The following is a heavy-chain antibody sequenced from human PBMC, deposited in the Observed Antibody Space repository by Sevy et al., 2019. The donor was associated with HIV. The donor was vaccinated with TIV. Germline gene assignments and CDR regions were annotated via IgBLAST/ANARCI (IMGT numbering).Heavy chain of an antibody. Sequence: GGSLRLSCAVSGFTVSSNYMTWVRQAPGKGLEWVSVIFSGGSTYYADSVKGRFTISGDNSRNTLSLQMNSLRAEDTAVYYCARGMILEGSWCGMDVWGQGTTVTVSS. V-gene: IGHV3-53*01. D-gene: IGHD3-3*01. CDR3: ARGMILEGSWCGMDV. J-gene: IGHJ6*02. CDR1: GFTVSSNY. CDR2: IFSGGST.